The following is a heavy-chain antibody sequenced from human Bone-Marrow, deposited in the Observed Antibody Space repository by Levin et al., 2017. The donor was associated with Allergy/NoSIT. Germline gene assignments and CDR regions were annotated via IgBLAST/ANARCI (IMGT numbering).Heavy chain of an antibody. CDR1: TSTFSRYV. J-gene: IGHJ3*01. CDR3: ATAGRTSGYADAFEF. CDR2: ISHDETSE. D-gene: IGHD3-22*01. Sequence: GGSLRLSCAASTSTFSRYVLHWVRQAPGKGLEWVAVISHDETSEAYAESVKGRFTISKDNSMKMLYLQMNSLRQEDTAVYYCATAGRTSGYADAFEFWGQGTMVTVSS. V-gene: IGHV3-30*04.